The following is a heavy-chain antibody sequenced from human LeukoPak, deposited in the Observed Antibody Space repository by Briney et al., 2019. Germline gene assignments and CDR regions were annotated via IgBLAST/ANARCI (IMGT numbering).Heavy chain of an antibody. D-gene: IGHD2-15*01. CDR1: GFTFSSYA. CDR2: ISGSGGST. CDR3: AKDLVVVVVAATLDY. Sequence: GGSLRLSYAASGFTFSSYARSWVRQAPGKGLEWVSAISGSGGSTYYADSVKGRFTISRDNSKNTLYLQMNSLRAEDTAVYYWAKDLVVVVVAATLDYWGQGTLVTVSS. J-gene: IGHJ4*02. V-gene: IGHV3-23*01.